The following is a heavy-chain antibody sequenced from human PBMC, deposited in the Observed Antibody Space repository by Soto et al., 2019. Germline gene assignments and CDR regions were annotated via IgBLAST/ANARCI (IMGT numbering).Heavy chain of an antibody. CDR3: ARGRDGDY. Sequence: QVHLVQSGAEVKKPGASVKVSCKGSGYAFTTYGITWVRQAPGQGLEWMGGISAHNGNTNYAQRLQGRVAVTRDTSTSTAYMELRGLRSDDTAVYYCARGRDGDYWGQGALVTVSS. CDR2: ISAHNGNT. V-gene: IGHV1-18*01. J-gene: IGHJ4*02. D-gene: IGHD6-6*01. CDR1: GYAFTTYG.